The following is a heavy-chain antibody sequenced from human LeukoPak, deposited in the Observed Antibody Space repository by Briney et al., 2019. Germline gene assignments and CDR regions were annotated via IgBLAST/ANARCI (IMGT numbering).Heavy chain of an antibody. D-gene: IGHD6-19*01. Sequence: GRSLRLSCAASGFTFSSYGMHWVRQAPGKGLEWVAVISYDESNKYYADSVKGRFTISRDNSKNTLYLQMNSLRAEDTAVYYCARDLGAVAGETPFDYWGQGTLVTVSS. CDR3: ARDLGAVAGETPFDY. V-gene: IGHV3-30*03. CDR2: ISYDESNK. CDR1: GFTFSSYG. J-gene: IGHJ4*02.